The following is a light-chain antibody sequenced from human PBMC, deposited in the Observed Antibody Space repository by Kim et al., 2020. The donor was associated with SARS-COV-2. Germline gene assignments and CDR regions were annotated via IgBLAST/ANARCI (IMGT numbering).Light chain of an antibody. CDR3: QSYDSSLSGVV. CDR2: GNS. V-gene: IGLV1-40*01. Sequence: QRVTTSCTGGSPNIGAGYDVHWYQQLPGTAPKLLIYGNSNRPSGVPDRFSGSKSGTSASLAITGLQAEDEADYYCQSYDSSLSGVVFGGGTKLTVL. CDR1: SPNIGAGYD. J-gene: IGLJ2*01.